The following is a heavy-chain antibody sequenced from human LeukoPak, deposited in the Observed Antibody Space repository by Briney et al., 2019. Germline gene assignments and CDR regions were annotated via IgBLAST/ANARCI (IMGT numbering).Heavy chain of an antibody. D-gene: IGHD1-26*01. CDR3: ARSRIGWFDP. V-gene: IGHV4-34*01. J-gene: IGHJ5*02. CDR2: INRSGST. Sequence: SETLSLTCAAYGGSLSGYYWSWIRQPPGKGLEWIGEINRSGSTKYNPSLKSRVTISVDTSKNQFSLKLNSVTAADTAVYYCARSRIGWFDPWGQGTLVTVSS. CDR1: GGSLSGYY.